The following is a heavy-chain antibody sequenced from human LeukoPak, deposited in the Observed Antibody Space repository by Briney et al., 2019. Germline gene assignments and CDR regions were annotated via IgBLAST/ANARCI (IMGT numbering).Heavy chain of an antibody. Sequence: GGSLRLSCAASGFTFSSYAMNWVRQAPGKGLEWVSAIAGSGDSTYYADSVKGRFTISRDNSKNTLYLQMNSLRAEDTAVYYCAKPKPVIDTMVSWGQGTLVTVSS. J-gene: IGHJ4*02. D-gene: IGHD4-23*01. CDR1: GFTFSSYA. V-gene: IGHV3-23*01. CDR3: AKPKPVIDTMVS. CDR2: IAGSGDST.